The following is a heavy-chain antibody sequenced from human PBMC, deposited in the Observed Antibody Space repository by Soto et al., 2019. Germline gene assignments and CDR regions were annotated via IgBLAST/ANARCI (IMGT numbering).Heavy chain of an antibody. CDR2: VNPSYGDT. V-gene: IGHV1-46*01. CDR3: ARGSEVASRQLFDF. Sequence: QVQLVQSGAEVRKPGASVRISCKASGYTFTFYYIHWVRQAPGQGLEWMGTVNPSYGDTAYSQKFQGRVTLTRDTSTTTVYLDLSSLSSEDTAVYFCARGSEVASRQLFDFWGQGSLVSISS. CDR1: GYTFTFYY. D-gene: IGHD6-6*01. J-gene: IGHJ5*01.